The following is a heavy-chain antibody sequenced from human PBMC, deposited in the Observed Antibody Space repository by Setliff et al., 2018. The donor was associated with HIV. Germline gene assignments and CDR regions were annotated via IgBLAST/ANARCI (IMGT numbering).Heavy chain of an antibody. Sequence: KPSETLSLTCTVSGGAISTYYWTWIRQPPGKGLEWIGYIYSSGSTHQNPSLKSRVTMSVDTSKSQFSLKLSSVTAADTAVYYCARSEDYYDSSGDAFEIWGQGTMVNVSS. V-gene: IGHV4-4*09. J-gene: IGHJ3*02. D-gene: IGHD3-22*01. CDR1: GGAISTYY. CDR2: IYSSGST. CDR3: ARSEDYYDSSGDAFEI.